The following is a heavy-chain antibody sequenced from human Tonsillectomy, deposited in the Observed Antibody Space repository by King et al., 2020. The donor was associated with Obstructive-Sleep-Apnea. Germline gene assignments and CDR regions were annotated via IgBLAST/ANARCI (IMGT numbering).Heavy chain of an antibody. Sequence: VQLVESGGGLVKPGGSLRLSCVASGFTFSTYSMNWVRQAPGKGLGWVSSISSSSSYIYYADSLKGRFTISRDNAKNSWYLQMNSLRAEDTAVYYCASRLVVTAPGYYFDYWGQGTLVTVSS. D-gene: IGHD2-21*02. CDR3: ASRLVVTAPGYYFDY. V-gene: IGHV3-21*01. J-gene: IGHJ4*02. CDR1: GFTFSTYS. CDR2: ISSSSSYI.